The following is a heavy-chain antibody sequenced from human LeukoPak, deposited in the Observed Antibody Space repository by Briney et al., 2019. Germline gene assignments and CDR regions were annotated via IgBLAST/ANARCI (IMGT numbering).Heavy chain of an antibody. Sequence: GASLRLSCAASGFTFNNYAMSWVRQAPGKGLEWVSAILGSGRSAYYADSVKGRFTISRDSSKNSLFLQMNSLRVEDTALYYCSKWGDYDVLTGYYDSDFWGQGTLVTVSA. CDR2: ILGSGRSA. D-gene: IGHD3-9*01. CDR3: SKWGDYDVLTGYYDSDF. CDR1: GFTFNNYA. V-gene: IGHV3-23*01. J-gene: IGHJ4*02.